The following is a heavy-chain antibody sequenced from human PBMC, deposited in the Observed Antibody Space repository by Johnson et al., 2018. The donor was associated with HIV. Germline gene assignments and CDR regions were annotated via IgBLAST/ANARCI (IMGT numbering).Heavy chain of an antibody. CDR2: TAHDESIT. J-gene: IGHJ3*01. CDR1: GFTFDDYG. Sequence: QVQLVESGGGVVQPGGSLRLSCVASGFTFDDYGMHWVRQAPGKGLEWVAFTAHDESITHYADSATGRFTMSRDNSKSTLNLQMNSLRAEDTAIYYCAKDDNLGVWYSDAFDVWGQGTVVTVSS. V-gene: IGHV3-30*02. D-gene: IGHD6-19*01. CDR3: AKDDNLGVWYSDAFDV.